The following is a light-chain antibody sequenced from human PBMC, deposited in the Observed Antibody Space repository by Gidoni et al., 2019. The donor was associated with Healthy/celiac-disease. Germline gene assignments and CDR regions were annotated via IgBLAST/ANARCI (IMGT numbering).Light chain of an antibody. J-gene: IGKJ1*01. CDR3: QQYNNWPLT. Sequence: EIAMTQSPATLSVSPGERATLSCRASQSVSSNLAWYQQKPGQAPRLLIDGASTRATGIPARFSGSGSGTEFTLTISSLQSEDFTVYYCQQYNNWPLTFGQGTKVEIK. V-gene: IGKV3-15*01. CDR2: GAS. CDR1: QSVSSN.